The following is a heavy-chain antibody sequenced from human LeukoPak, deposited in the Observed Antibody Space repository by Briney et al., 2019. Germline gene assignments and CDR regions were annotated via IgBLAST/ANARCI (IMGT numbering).Heavy chain of an antibody. D-gene: IGHD3-3*01. CDR2: IKEDGSDK. CDR3: ATWGSIFGVTFFDY. J-gene: IGHJ4*02. V-gene: IGHV3-7*01. CDR1: GFIFTNYW. Sequence: PGGSLRLSCAASGFIFTNYWMTWVRQAPGKGLEWVATIKEDGSDKHYVDFVKGRFTISRDNAKNSLFLQMSSLRADDTAVYYCATWGSIFGVTFFDYWGQGTLVTVSS.